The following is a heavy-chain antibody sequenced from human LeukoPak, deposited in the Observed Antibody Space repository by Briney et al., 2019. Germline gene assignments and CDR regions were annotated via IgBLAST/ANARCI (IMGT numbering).Heavy chain of an antibody. J-gene: IGHJ4*02. D-gene: IGHD2-8*02. CDR3: AKEGWDKSYWYGRIDY. Sequence: GRSLRLSCAAAGFTFSTYGMHWVRQAPGKGLEWVAAISNDGNKKYYADSVKGRFTISRDNPKNTLFLQMNSLRAEDTAVYYCAKEGWDKSYWYGRIDYWGQGTLVTVSS. V-gene: IGHV3-30*18. CDR1: GFTFSTYG. CDR2: ISNDGNKK.